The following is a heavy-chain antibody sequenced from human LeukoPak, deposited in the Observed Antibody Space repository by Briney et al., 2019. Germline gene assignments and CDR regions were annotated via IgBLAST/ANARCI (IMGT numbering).Heavy chain of an antibody. CDR2: ISGNGGST. V-gene: IGHV3-23*01. J-gene: IGHJ4*02. Sequence: PGGSLRLSCAASGFTFSSYAMSWVRQAPGKGLEWVSTISGNGGSTYYADSVKGRFTISRDDSKNTLYLQMNSLRAEDTAVYYCAKVEGRYSSGWYDYWGQGTLVTVSS. CDR1: GFTFSSYA. CDR3: AKVEGRYSSGWYDY. D-gene: IGHD6-19*01.